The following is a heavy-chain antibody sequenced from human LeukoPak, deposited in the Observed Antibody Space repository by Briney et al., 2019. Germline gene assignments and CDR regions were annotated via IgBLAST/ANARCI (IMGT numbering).Heavy chain of an antibody. D-gene: IGHD2-15*01. V-gene: IGHV4-39*07. J-gene: IGHJ5*02. CDR2: IYYSGST. CDR1: GGSISSSSYY. CDR3: ARGTVPYCSGGSCYPIYGAFDP. Sequence: PSETLSLTCTVSGGSISSSSYYWGWIRQPPGKGLEWIGSIYYSGSTYYNPSLKSRVTISVDTSKNQFSLKLSSVTAADTAVYYCARGTVPYCSGGSCYPIYGAFDPWGQGTLVTVSS.